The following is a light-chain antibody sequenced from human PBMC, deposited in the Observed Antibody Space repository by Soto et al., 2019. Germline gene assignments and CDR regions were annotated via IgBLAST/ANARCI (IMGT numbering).Light chain of an antibody. V-gene: IGKV3-20*01. J-gene: IGKJ1*01. CDR3: QQYGRT. Sequence: IVMTRSPSTLSMSPGERATLSCRASQSLNRDLAWYQQKPGQAPRLLIYGASSRATGIPDRFSGSGSGTDFTLTISRLEPEDFAVYYCQQYGRTFGQGTKVDIK. CDR2: GAS. CDR1: QSLNRD.